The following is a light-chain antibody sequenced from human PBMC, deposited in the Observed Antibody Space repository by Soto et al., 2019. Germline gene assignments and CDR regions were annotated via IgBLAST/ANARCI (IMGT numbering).Light chain of an antibody. CDR1: QSVSSSY. CDR2: GAS. V-gene: IGKV3-20*01. Sequence: IVLSHSPSILALSPWYRATLSFRASQSVSSSYLAWYQHKPGQAPRLLIHGASSRVTGIPDRFSGSGSGADFTLTITRLEPEDFAVYYCQQYQSLTFGGGTKVDIK. CDR3: QQYQSLT. J-gene: IGKJ4*01.